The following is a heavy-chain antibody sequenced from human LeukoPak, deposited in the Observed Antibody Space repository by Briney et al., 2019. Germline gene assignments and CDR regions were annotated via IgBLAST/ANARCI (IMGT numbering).Heavy chain of an antibody. CDR1: GFTFSSYA. V-gene: IGHV3-64*04. D-gene: IGHD3-9*01. CDR3: AKGIIPVRYFDWLLYSPYFDY. Sequence: GGSLRLSCSASGFTFSSYAMHWVRQAPGRGLEYVSGISSNGGSTYYADSMKGRFTISRDNSKNTLYLQMNSLRAEDTAVYYCAKGIIPVRYFDWLLYSPYFDYWGQGTLVTVSS. J-gene: IGHJ4*02. CDR2: ISSNGGST.